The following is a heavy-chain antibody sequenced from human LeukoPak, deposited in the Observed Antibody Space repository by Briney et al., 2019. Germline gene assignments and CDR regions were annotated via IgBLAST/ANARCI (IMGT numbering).Heavy chain of an antibody. CDR2: IYYSGST. V-gene: IGHV4-39*01. CDR3: ARRVLGGFDP. J-gene: IGHJ5*02. Sequence: PSETLSLTCTVSGGSISSSSYYWGWIRQPPGKGLEWIGSIYYSGSTYYNPSLKSRVTISVDTSKNQFSLKLSSVTAAHTAVYYCARRVLGGFDPWGQGTLVTVSS. CDR1: GGSISSSSYY.